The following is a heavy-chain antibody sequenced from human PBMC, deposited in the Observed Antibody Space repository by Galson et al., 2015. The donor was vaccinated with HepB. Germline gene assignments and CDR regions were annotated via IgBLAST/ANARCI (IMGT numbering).Heavy chain of an antibody. J-gene: IGHJ3*02. Sequence: SLRLSCAASGFTFSSCAMNWVRQASGKGLEWVSAISGSGGSTYYADSVKGRFTISWDGSKNTLYLQMNSLRAEDTAVYYCAKEGYGGSAFDIWGQGTMVTVSS. CDR3: AKEGYGGSAFDI. D-gene: IGHD3-16*01. CDR2: ISGSGGST. CDR1: GFTFSSCA. V-gene: IGHV3-23*01.